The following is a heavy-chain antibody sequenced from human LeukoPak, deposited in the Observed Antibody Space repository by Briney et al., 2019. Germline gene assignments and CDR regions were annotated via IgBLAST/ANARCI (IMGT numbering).Heavy chain of an antibody. V-gene: IGHV5-51*01. J-gene: IGHJ4*02. D-gene: IGHD2-21*02. CDR1: GYSFTSYW. Sequence: GESLKISCKGSGYSFTSYWIGWVRQMPGKGLEWMGIIYPGDSDTRYSPSFRGQVTISADKSISTAYLQWSSLKASDTAMYYCASHSAYCGGDCSYFDYWGQGTLVTVSS. CDR3: ASHSAYCGGDCSYFDY. CDR2: IYPGDSDT.